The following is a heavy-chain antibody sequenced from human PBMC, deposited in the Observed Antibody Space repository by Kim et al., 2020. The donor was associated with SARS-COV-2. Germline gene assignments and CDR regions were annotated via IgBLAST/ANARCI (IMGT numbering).Heavy chain of an antibody. Sequence: GGSLRLSCAASGFTFDDYAMHWVRQAPGKGLEWVSGISWNSGSIGYADSVKGRFTISRDNAKNSLYLQMNSLRAEDTALYYCTGNLEYYYGMDVWGQGTT. CDR3: TGNLEYYYGMDV. CDR1: GFTFDDYA. CDR2: ISWNSGSI. V-gene: IGHV3-9*01. J-gene: IGHJ6*02. D-gene: IGHD3-3*01.